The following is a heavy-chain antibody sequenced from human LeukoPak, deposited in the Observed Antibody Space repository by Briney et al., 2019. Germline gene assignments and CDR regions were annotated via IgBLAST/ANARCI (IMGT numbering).Heavy chain of an antibody. CDR2: IIPIFGTA. CDR1: GGTFSSYA. D-gene: IGHD1-14*01. J-gene: IGHJ4*02. CDR3: ASRCVGSATTILAY. V-gene: IGHV1-69*05. Sequence: SVKVSCKASGGTFSSYAISWVRQAPGQGLEWMGRIIPIFGTANYAQKFQGRVTITTDKSTSTAYLELSSLRSEDTAVFYFASRCVGSATTILAYWGERRLATVSS.